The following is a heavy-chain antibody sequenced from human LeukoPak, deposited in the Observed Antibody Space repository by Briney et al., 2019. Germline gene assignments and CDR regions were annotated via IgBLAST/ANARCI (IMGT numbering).Heavy chain of an antibody. D-gene: IGHD3-9*01. V-gene: IGHV3-49*03. CDR3: TREIRYFDWFQADY. Sequence: RSLRLSCTASGFTFGDHSVSWFCQAPGKGLEWVGFIRSKAYGGTAEYAASVKGRFTISRDDSKSVAYLQMDSLKTEDTAVYYCTREIRYFDWFQADYWGQGTLVTVSS. J-gene: IGHJ4*02. CDR1: GFTFGDHS. CDR2: IRSKAYGGTA.